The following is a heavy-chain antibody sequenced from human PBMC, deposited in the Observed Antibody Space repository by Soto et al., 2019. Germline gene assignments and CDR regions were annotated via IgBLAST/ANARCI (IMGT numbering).Heavy chain of an antibody. V-gene: IGHV4-39*01. CDR3: ARGGGEYYYDSSGYYTIDY. J-gene: IGHJ4*02. CDR2: IYYSGST. CDR1: GGSISSSSYY. Sequence: SETLSLTCTVSGGSISSSSYYWGWIRQPPGKGLEWIGSIYYSGSTYYNPSLKSRVTISVDTSKNQFSLKLSSVTAADTAVYYCARGGGEYYYDSSGYYTIDYWGQGTLVTVSS. D-gene: IGHD3-22*01.